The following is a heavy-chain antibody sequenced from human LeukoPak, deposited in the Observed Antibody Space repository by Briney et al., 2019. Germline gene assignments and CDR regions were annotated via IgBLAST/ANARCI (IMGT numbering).Heavy chain of an antibody. J-gene: IGHJ4*02. CDR3: ARGRVYDRGGYQSPKIYLDY. D-gene: IGHD3-22*01. CDR1: GFNFNNYG. Sequence: PGGSLRLSCAASGFNFNNYGMHWVRQVPGKGLEWVAVIWYDGSEKYTADSVKGRFTISRDNSKNTLYLQMNSLRVDDTAVYYCARGRVYDRGGYQSPKIYLDYWGRGTLVTVSS. V-gene: IGHV3-33*01. CDR2: IWYDGSEK.